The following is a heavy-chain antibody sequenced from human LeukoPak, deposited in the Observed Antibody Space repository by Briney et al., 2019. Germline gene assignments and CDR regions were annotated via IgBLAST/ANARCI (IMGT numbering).Heavy chain of an antibody. CDR1: GFTFSSYW. J-gene: IGHJ4*02. Sequence: GGSLRLSCAASGFTFSSYWMHWVRQAPGKGLVWVSRINSDGSSTTYADSVKGRFSISRDNAKSTLYLQMNSLRAEDTAVYYCASGLHYYDSSGYRSGFDYWGQGTLVTVSS. V-gene: IGHV3-74*01. CDR3: ASGLHYYDSSGYRSGFDY. D-gene: IGHD3-22*01. CDR2: INSDGSST.